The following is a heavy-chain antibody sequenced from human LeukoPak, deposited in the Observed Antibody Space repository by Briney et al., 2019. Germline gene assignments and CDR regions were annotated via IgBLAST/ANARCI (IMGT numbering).Heavy chain of an antibody. Sequence: SETLSLTCAVYGGSFSGYYWSWIRQPPGKGLEWLGYVYSNGNTNYSPSLKSRISMSVDMSKNQVSLRLTSVTVADTATYFCARPHCSAGSCYSGYAFWGQGVLVAVSS. CDR3: ARPHCSAGSCYSGYAF. J-gene: IGHJ4*02. D-gene: IGHD2-15*01. CDR1: GGSFSGYY. CDR2: VYSNGNT. V-gene: IGHV4-4*08.